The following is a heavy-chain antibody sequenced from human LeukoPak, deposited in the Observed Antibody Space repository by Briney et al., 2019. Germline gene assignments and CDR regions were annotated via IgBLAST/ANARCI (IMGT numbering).Heavy chain of an antibody. CDR3: ARGPRSTSVGYNWFDP. J-gene: IGHJ5*02. CDR2: IYYSGST. V-gene: IGHV4-4*07. Sequence: SETLSLTCTVSGGSISSYYWSWIRQPAGKGLEWIGSIYYSGSTYYNPSLKSRVTISVDTSKNQFSLKLSSVTAADTAVYYCARGPRSTSVGYNWFDPWGQGTLVTVSS. CDR1: GGSISSYY. D-gene: IGHD2-2*01.